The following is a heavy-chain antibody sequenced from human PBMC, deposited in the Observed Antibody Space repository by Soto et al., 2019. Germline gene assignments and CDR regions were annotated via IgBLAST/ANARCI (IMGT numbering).Heavy chain of an antibody. CDR1: GGTFSNDA. CDR2: IIPIFGTT. Sequence: QEQLVQAGAEVKKPGSSVRISCRASGGTFSNDAVSWVRQAPGQGLQWMGGIIPIFGTTHYAQKFQGRVTNSAEESTATAYMELRSVTSEDTAVYSCATGLRTGNYGMDVWGQGTAVTVSS. V-gene: IGHV1-69*01. J-gene: IGHJ6*02. CDR3: ATGLRTGNYGMDV. D-gene: IGHD3-10*01.